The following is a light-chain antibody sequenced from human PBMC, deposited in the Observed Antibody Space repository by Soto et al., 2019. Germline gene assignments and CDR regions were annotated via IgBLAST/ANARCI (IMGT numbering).Light chain of an antibody. J-gene: IGKJ2*01. Sequence: DIQMTQSPSSLSASVGDRVTITCQASQDISIYLNWYQQKPGKAPKLLIYDASNLETGVPSRFSGSGSGTDFTFTISSLQPEDTASYYCQQYDILPYTVGQGTKLEI. CDR1: QDISIY. CDR2: DAS. CDR3: QQYDILPYT. V-gene: IGKV1-33*01.